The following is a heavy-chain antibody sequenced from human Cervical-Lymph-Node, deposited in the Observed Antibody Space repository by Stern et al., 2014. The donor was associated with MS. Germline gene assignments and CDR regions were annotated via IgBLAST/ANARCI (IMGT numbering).Heavy chain of an antibody. J-gene: IGHJ4*02. Sequence: ESGPTLVKPTQTLTLTCTFSGFSLSTSGVGVAWLRQPPGKALEWLGDLSWDDDTRYSPSLKDRLTFAKDTSNNQVVLTLTNMDPVDTATYYCAHRGTPAFFGIVIHDYFDFWGQGVLVTVSS. CDR3: AHRGTPAFFGIVIHDYFDF. CDR1: GFSLSTSGVG. CDR2: LSWDDDT. D-gene: IGHD3-3*01. V-gene: IGHV2-5*02.